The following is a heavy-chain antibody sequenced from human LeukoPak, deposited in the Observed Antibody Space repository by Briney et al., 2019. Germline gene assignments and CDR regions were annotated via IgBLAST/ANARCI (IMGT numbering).Heavy chain of an antibody. J-gene: IGHJ3*02. CDR3: ARGLSAPRARQKRKWAFDI. CDR2: IYYSGST. D-gene: IGHD6-6*01. V-gene: IGHV4-31*03. CDR1: GGSISSGGYY. Sequence: SETLSLTCTVSGGSISSGGYYWSWIRQHPGKGLEWIGYIYYSGSTYYNPSLKSRVTISVDTSKNQFSLKLSSVTAADTAVYYCARGLSAPRARQKRKWAFDIWGQGTMVTVSS.